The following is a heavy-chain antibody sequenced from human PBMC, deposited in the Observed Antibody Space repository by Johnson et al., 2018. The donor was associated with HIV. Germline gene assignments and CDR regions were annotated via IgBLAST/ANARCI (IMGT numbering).Heavy chain of an antibody. V-gene: IGHV3-9*01. CDR1: GFTFRNYA. CDR3: ASVLGRGYSGYDKNYDAFDI. CDR2: ISWNAART. Sequence: VHLVESGGGLVQPGRSLRLSCAASGFTFRNYAMHWVRQAPGKGLEWVSGISWNAARTYYADFVKGRFTISRDNSKNSLYLQMNSLRAEDTALYYCASVLGRGYSGYDKNYDAFDIWGQGTMVTVSS. J-gene: IGHJ3*02. D-gene: IGHD5-12*01.